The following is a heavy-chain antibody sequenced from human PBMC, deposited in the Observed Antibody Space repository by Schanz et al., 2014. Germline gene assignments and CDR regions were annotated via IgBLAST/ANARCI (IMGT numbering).Heavy chain of an antibody. J-gene: IGHJ4*02. CDR1: GFTFSSSW. D-gene: IGHD4-17*01. CDR2: TSHDGSFT. CDR3: TRDTDYHFDY. V-gene: IGHV3-74*01. Sequence: EVQVVESGGGLVQPGGSLRLSCAASGFTFSSSWMHWVRQAPGKGLVWVSRTSHDGSFTTFADSVKGRFTISRDNARNTLYLQMNSLRAEDTAVYYCTRDTDYHFDYWGQGTLVTVSS.